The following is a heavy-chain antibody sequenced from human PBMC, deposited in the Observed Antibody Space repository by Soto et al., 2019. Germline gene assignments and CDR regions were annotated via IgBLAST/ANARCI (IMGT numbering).Heavy chain of an antibody. CDR2: IIPILGIA. J-gene: IGHJ1*01. D-gene: IGHD3-10*01. CDR3: ARGPPVKTDGSGSGYFQH. CDR1: GGTFSSYT. V-gene: IGHV1-69*02. Sequence: QVQLVQSGAAVKKPGSSVKVSCKASGGTFSSYTISWVRQAPGQGLEWMGRIIPILGIANYAQKFQGRVTITADKSTSTAYMELSSLRSEDTAVYYWARGPPVKTDGSGSGYFQHWGQGTLVTVSS.